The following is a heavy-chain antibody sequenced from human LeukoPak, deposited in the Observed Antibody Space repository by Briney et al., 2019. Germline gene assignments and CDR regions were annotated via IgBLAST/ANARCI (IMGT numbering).Heavy chain of an antibody. D-gene: IGHD6-19*01. J-gene: IGHJ4*02. Sequence: PGGSLRLSCAVSGFNVNDYYISWIRQAPGKGLEWVSDIGSSDSIIAYGDSVRGCFTISRDFASNSLYLQMNSLRVEDTAVYYCAREIVAGAFDSWGQGTLVTVSS. V-gene: IGHV3-11*01. CDR1: GFNVNDYY. CDR2: IGSSDSII. CDR3: AREIVAGAFDS.